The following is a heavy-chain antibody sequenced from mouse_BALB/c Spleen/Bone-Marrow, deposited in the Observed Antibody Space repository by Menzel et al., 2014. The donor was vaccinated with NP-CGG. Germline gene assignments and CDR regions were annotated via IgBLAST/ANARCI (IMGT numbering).Heavy chain of an antibody. V-gene: IGHV1-18*01. Sequence: EVQLQQSGPELVKPGASMKISCKASGYSFTGYTMSWVKQSHGKNLEWIGLINPYNGVINYNQKFKGKATFTVDKSSSTAYMELLSLTSEDSAVYYCARFYYGSNYAMDYWGQGTSVTVSS. CDR1: GYSFTGYT. D-gene: IGHD1-1*01. CDR2: INPYNGVI. CDR3: ARFYYGSNYAMDY. J-gene: IGHJ4*01.